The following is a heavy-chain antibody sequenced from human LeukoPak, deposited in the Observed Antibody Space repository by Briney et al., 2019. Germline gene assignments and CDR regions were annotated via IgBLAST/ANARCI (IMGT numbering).Heavy chain of an antibody. CDR3: ARQEDIYYYYYGMDV. Sequence: GESLKISCKGSGYSFTSYWIGWVRQVPGKGLEWMGIIYPGDSDTRYSPSFQGQVTISADKSISTAYLQWSSLKASDTAMYYCARQEDIYYYYYGMDVWGQGTTVTVSS. V-gene: IGHV5-51*01. CDR2: IYPGDSDT. CDR1: GYSFTSYW. J-gene: IGHJ6*02.